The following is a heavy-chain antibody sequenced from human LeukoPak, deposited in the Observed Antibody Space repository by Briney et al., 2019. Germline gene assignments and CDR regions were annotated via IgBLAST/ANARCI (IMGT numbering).Heavy chain of an antibody. V-gene: IGHV3-21*01. D-gene: IGHD3-10*01. CDR2: ISSSSSYI. J-gene: IGHJ6*03. CDR1: GFTFSSYS. CDR3: ARSPLSMVRGGIYYMDV. Sequence: GGSLRLSCAASGFTFSSYSMNWVRQAPGKGLKWVSYISSSSSYIKYADSVKGRFTISRDNAKNSLYLQMNSLRAEDTSVYYCARSPLSMVRGGIYYMDVWGKGTTVTISS.